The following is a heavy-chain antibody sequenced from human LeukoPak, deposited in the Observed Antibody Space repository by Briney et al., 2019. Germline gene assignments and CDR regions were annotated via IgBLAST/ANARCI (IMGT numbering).Heavy chain of an antibody. CDR1: GYTFTGYY. V-gene: IGHV1-2*02. J-gene: IGHJ3*02. D-gene: IGHD4-17*01. Sequence: ASVKVSCKASGYTFTGYYMHWVRQAPGQGLEWMGWINPNSGGTNYAQKFQGRVTMTRDTSISTAYMELSRLRSDDTAVYYCARAPGDSVFGDAFDIWGQGTMVTVSS. CDR3: ARAPGDSVFGDAFDI. CDR2: INPNSGGT.